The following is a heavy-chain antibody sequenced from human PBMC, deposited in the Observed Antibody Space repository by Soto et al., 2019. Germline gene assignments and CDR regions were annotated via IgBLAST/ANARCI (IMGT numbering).Heavy chain of an antibody. Sequence: GGSLRLSCAASGFTFSSYALSWVRQAPGKGLEWVSAISDSGARTYYADSVKGRFTISRDTSKNTLNLQMNSLTAEDTALYYCAKDVGYYYDSRGNPREGYYFDYWGLGTLVTVSS. V-gene: IGHV3-23*01. CDR2: ISDSGART. CDR1: GFTFSSYA. D-gene: IGHD3-22*01. CDR3: AKDVGYYYDSRGNPREGYYFDY. J-gene: IGHJ4*02.